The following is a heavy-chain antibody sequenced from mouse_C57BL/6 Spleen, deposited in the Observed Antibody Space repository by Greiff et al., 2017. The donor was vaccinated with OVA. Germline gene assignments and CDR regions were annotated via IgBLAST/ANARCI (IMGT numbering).Heavy chain of an antibody. CDR1: GFNIKDYY. V-gene: IGHV14-2*01. Sequence: EVKLMESGAELVKPGASVKLSCTASGFNIKDYYMHWVKQRTEQGLEWIGRIDPEDGETKYAPKFQGKATITADTSSNTAYLQLSSLASEDTAVYYCARGYYGSSYQFAYWGQGTLVTVSA. J-gene: IGHJ3*01. CDR2: IDPEDGET. D-gene: IGHD1-1*01. CDR3: ARGYYGSSYQFAY.